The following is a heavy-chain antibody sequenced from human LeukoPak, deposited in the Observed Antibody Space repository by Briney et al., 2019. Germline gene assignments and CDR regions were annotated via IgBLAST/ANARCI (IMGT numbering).Heavy chain of an antibody. V-gene: IGHV3-48*04. CDR3: ASFYYDSSGSIL. Sequence: GGSLRLSCAASGITFSSYGMSWVRQAPGKGLEWVSYISSSGSTIYYADSVKGRFTISRDNAKNSLYLQMNSLRAEDTAVYYCASFYYDSSGSILWGQGTLVTVSS. J-gene: IGHJ4*02. CDR1: GITFSSYG. D-gene: IGHD3-22*01. CDR2: ISSSGSTI.